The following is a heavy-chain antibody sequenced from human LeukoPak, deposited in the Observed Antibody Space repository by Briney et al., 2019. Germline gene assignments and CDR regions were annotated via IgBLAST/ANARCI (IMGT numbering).Heavy chain of an antibody. CDR2: IKKDGSEK. D-gene: IGHD2-15*01. CDR1: GFIFSGSW. Sequence: GGSRSLSCTASGFIFSGSWMAWFRQAPGKGLEWVAIIKKDGSEKYYVDSMKGRFTISRDNAKNSLFLQMNSLRAEDTAIYYCTTDTWYSAGHWGQGTLVTVSS. V-gene: IGHV3-7*03. J-gene: IGHJ4*02. CDR3: TTDTWYSAGH.